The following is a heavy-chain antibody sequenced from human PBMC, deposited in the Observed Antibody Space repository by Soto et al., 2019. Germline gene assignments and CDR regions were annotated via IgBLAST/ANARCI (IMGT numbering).Heavy chain of an antibody. Sequence: QVQLVESGGGVVQPGRSLRLSCAASGFTFSSYGMHWVRQAPGKGLEWVAVIAYDGSNKYYADSVKGRFTISRDNSKNTLYLQMNSLRAEDTAVYYCAKLAITMIVVVSKEVDVWGQGTTVTVSS. D-gene: IGHD3-22*01. CDR2: IAYDGSNK. CDR1: GFTFSSYG. V-gene: IGHV3-30*18. J-gene: IGHJ6*02. CDR3: AKLAITMIVVVSKEVDV.